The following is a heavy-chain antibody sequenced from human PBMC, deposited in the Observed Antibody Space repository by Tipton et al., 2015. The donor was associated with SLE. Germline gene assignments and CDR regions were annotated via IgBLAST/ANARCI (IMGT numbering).Heavy chain of an antibody. D-gene: IGHD1-26*01. V-gene: IGHV4-39*07. J-gene: IGHJ5*02. CDR1: GGSISSTTYY. CDR3: ARDHGGSYYGWSDP. CDR2: IFYSGTT. Sequence: TLSLTCTVSGGSISSTTYYWGWIRQSPGKGLEWIGSIFYSGTTYYSPSLKSRVTISVDTSKNQFSLKVSSVTAADTAVYYCARDHGGSYYGWSDPWGQGTLVTVSS.